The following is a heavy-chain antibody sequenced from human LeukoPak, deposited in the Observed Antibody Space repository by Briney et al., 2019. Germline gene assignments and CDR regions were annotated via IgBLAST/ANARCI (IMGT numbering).Heavy chain of an antibody. Sequence: GGSLRLSCATSGFTFSTYAVSWVRQAPGKGLEWVSSISGSGGSTSYADSVKGRFTISRDNSKNTLYLQMNSLRAEDTAIYYCARVAGTKCFDYWGQGTLVTVSS. V-gene: IGHV3-23*01. CDR1: GFTFSTYA. CDR2: ISGSGGST. J-gene: IGHJ4*02. CDR3: ARVAGTKCFDY. D-gene: IGHD6-19*01.